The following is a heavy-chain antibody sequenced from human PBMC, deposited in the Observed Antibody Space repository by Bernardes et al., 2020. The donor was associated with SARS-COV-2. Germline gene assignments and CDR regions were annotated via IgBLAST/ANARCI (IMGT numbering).Heavy chain of an antibody. CDR3: ARSWGMATRSPDF. CDR1: GFIFGSYS. Sequence: GGSLRLSCTGYGFIFGSYSMNWVRQAPGKGLEWVSSISSSSSYIYYADSAKGRFTISRDNTKKSLYLQMNGLRADDTAVYYCARSWGMATRSPDFWGQGTLVTVSS. D-gene: IGHD3-16*01. J-gene: IGHJ4*02. CDR2: ISSSSSYI. V-gene: IGHV3-21*01.